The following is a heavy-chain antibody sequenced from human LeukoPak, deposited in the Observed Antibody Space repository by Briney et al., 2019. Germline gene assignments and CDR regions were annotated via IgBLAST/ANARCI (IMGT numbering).Heavy chain of an antibody. Sequence: GASVNVSCKASGYTFTGYYMHWVRQAPGQGLEWMGWINPNSGGTNYAQKFQGRVTMTRDTSISTAYMELSRLRSDDTAVYYCATHDYSNYGGSNAFDIWGQGTMVTVSS. V-gene: IGHV1-2*02. CDR3: ATHDYSNYGGSNAFDI. J-gene: IGHJ3*02. CDR2: INPNSGGT. CDR1: GYTFTGYY. D-gene: IGHD4-11*01.